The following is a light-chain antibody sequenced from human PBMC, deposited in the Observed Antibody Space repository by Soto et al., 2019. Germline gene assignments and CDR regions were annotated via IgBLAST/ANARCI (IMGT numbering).Light chain of an antibody. CDR3: QQYNKWPLT. Sequence: EIVMTQSPANLSEPPVERATLSCRSSQSVSSNLAWYQQKRGQAPRLLIYGTSTRAPGIPARFSGIGSGTEFTLTISSLQSEDFAVYYCQQYNKWPLTFGGGTKVEMK. CDR1: QSVSSN. J-gene: IGKJ4*01. CDR2: GTS. V-gene: IGKV3-15*01.